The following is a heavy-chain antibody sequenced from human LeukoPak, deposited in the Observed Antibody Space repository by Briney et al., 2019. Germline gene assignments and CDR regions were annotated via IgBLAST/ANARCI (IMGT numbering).Heavy chain of an antibody. V-gene: IGHV3-23*01. D-gene: IGHD1-26*01. CDR2: TSGSGGST. CDR1: GFTFSSYA. Sequence: WGSLRLSCAASGFTFSSYAMSWVRQAPGEGLEWVSATSGSGGSTYYADSVKGRFTISRDNSKNTLYLQMNSLRAEDTAVYYCAKDRVGATRRDYWGQGTLVTVSS. CDR3: AKDRVGATRRDY. J-gene: IGHJ4*02.